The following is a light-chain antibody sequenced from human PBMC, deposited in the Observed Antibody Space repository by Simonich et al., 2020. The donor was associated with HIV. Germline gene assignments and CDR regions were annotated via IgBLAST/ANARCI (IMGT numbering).Light chain of an antibody. J-gene: IGKJ3*01. CDR3: QQYDNL. V-gene: IGKV1-33*01. CDR2: DAS. Sequence: DIQMTQSPSSLSASVGDRVTITCQASQDISNYLNWYQQKPGKAPKLLIYDASNLETGVPSRFSGSVSGTDFTFTISSLQPEDIATYYCQQYDNLFGPGTKVDIK. CDR1: QDISNY.